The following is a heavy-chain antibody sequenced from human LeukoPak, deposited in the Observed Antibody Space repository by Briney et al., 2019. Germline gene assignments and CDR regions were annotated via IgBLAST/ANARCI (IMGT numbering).Heavy chain of an antibody. CDR3: ATSTVHLWTAWYFDL. D-gene: IGHD5-18*01. CDR2: IKQLRSER. V-gene: IGHV3-7*05. CDR1: GFIFSSHW. Sequence: GVSVRLSCAASGFIFSSHWMSWVRQAPGEGLEWVAHIKQLRSERYQGDSVKGRVTVSRDSTKNSVYLQMNSLRVEDTAVYYCATSTVHLWTAWYFDLWGRGTLVTVSS. J-gene: IGHJ2*01.